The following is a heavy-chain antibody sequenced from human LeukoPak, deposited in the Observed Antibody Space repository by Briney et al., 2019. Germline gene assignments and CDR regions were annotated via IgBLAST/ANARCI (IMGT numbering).Heavy chain of an antibody. Sequence: GGSLRLSCAASGFTFSSYAMTWVRQAPGRGLQWVSAVSGDGQRTFYADSVKGRFTISRDNSKNTLYLQMNSLRAEDTAVYYCVVTGIAVYYFDYWGQGTLVTVSS. V-gene: IGHV3-23*01. J-gene: IGHJ4*02. D-gene: IGHD6-19*01. CDR2: VSGDGQRT. CDR3: VVTGIAVYYFDY. CDR1: GFTFSSYA.